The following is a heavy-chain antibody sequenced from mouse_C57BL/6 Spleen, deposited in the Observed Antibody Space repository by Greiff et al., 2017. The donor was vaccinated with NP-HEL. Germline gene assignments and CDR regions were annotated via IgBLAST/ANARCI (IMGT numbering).Heavy chain of an antibody. Sequence: QVQLQQPGAELVRPGSSVKLSCKASGYTFTSYWMHWVKQRPIQGLEWIGNIDPSDSETHYNQKFKDKATLTVDKSSSTAYMQLSSLTSEDSAVYYCARSSNYGEFAYWGQGTLVTVSA. CDR3: ARSSNYGEFAY. CDR1: GYTFTSYW. CDR2: IDPSDSET. J-gene: IGHJ3*01. D-gene: IGHD2-5*01. V-gene: IGHV1-52*01.